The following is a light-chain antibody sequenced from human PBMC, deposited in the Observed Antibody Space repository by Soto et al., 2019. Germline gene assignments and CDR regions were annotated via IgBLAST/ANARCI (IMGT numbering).Light chain of an antibody. V-gene: IGKV1-5*03. Sequence: DIQMTQSPSTLSASVGDRVTITCRASQSISSWLAWYQQKPGKAPKLLIYKASSLESGVPSRFSGSGSGTEFPLTISSLQPDDFATYYSQQYNSYFPYTFGQGTKLEIK. CDR3: QQYNSYFPYT. CDR2: KAS. J-gene: IGKJ2*01. CDR1: QSISSW.